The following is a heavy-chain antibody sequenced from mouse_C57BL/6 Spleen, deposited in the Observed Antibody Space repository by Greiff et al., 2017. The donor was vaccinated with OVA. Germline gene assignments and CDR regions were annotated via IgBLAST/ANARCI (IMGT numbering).Heavy chain of an antibody. D-gene: IGHD2-10*01. J-gene: IGHJ2*01. CDR3: ARHALLLYYCDY. CDR1: GFTFRSYG. Sequence: EVQVVESGGDLVKPGGSLKLSCAASGFTFRSYGMPWVRQTPDTRLEWVATISSCGSSTSYPDSVTGRFTISRDNAKNTLYLQMSSLKSEDTAMYYCARHALLLYYCDYWGQGTTLTVSS. V-gene: IGHV5-6*01. CDR2: ISSCGSST.